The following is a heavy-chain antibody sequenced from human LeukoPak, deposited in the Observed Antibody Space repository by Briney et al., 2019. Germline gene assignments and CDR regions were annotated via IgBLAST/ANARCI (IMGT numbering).Heavy chain of an antibody. V-gene: IGHV4-31*03. Sequence: SQTLSLTCTVSGGSISSGGYYWSWIRQHPGKGLEWIGYIYYSGSTYYNPSLKSRMTTSVDTSKNQFSLRLSSVTAADPAVYYCARVDPRGWFDPWGQGTLVTVSS. J-gene: IGHJ5*02. CDR2: IYYSGST. D-gene: IGHD3-16*01. CDR1: GGSISSGGYY. CDR3: ARVDPRGWFDP.